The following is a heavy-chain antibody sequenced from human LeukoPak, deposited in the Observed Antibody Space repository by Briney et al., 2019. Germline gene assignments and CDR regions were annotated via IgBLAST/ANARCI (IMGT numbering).Heavy chain of an antibody. V-gene: IGHV3-21*01. CDR3: ARDLQYCGGDCPGS. CDR1: GFTFSSYS. D-gene: IGHD2-21*01. J-gene: IGHJ4*02. Sequence: GGSLRLSCAASGFTFSSYSMNWVRQAPGKGLEWVSSISSSSSYIYYADSVKGRFTISRDNAKNSLYLQMNSLRAEDTAVYYCARDLQYCGGDCPGSWGQGTLVTVS. CDR2: ISSSSSYI.